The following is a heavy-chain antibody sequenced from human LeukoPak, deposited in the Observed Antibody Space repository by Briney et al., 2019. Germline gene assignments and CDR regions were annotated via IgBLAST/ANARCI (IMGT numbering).Heavy chain of an antibody. J-gene: IGHJ6*03. V-gene: IGHV4-38-2*02. CDR2: IYHSGSS. CDR1: GYSISSGYY. D-gene: IGHD2-15*01. Sequence: PSETLSLTCTVSGYSISSGYYWGWIRQPPGKGLEWIGNIYHSGSSYYNPSLKSRVTISVETSKNQFSLRLSSVTAADTAVYYCERVINCSGGSCYYYYMDVWGKGTTVTVSS. CDR3: ERVINCSGGSCYYYYMDV.